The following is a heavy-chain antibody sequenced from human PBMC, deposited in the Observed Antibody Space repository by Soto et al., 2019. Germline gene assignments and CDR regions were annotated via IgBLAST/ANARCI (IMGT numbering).Heavy chain of an antibody. CDR2: INPNSGGT. D-gene: IGHD1-26*01. CDR3: ARWVGASLDAFDI. J-gene: IGHJ3*02. CDR1: GYTFTGYY. Sequence: AASVKVSCKASGYTFTGYYMHWVRQAPGQGLEWMGWINPNSGGTNYAQKFQGWVTMTRDTSISTAYMELSRLRSDDTAVYYCARWVGASLDAFDIWGQGTMVTVSS. V-gene: IGHV1-2*04.